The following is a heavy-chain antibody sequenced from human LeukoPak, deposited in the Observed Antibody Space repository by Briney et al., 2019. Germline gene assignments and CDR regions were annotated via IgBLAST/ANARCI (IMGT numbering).Heavy chain of an antibody. CDR3: ARGLGELSR. J-gene: IGHJ4*02. Sequence: GGSLRLSCAASGFTFSSYSMNWVRQAPGKGLEWVSSITSNNYIYYADSVKGRFTISRDNAKNSLYLQMNSLRAEDTAVYYCARGLGELSRWGQGTLVTVSS. CDR1: GFTFSSYS. V-gene: IGHV3-21*01. D-gene: IGHD3-16*02. CDR2: ITSNNYI.